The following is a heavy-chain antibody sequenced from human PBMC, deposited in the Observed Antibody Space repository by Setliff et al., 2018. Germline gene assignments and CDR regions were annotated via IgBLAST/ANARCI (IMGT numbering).Heavy chain of an antibody. CDR2: INPSGGST. Sequence: ASVKVSCKASGYTFTSYYMHWVRQAPGQGLEWMGIINPSGGSTSYAQKFQGRVTMTRDTSTSTAYMELRSLRSDDTAVYYCARETRGTSIDYWGQGTLVTVSS. V-gene: IGHV1-46*01. CDR1: GYTFTSYY. J-gene: IGHJ4*02. CDR3: ARETRGTSIDY. D-gene: IGHD1-1*01.